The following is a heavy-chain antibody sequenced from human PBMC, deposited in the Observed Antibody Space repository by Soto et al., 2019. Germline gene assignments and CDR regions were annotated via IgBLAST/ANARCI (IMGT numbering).Heavy chain of an antibody. CDR3: ARGESSGWYR. J-gene: IGHJ4*02. CDR2: INSDGSST. D-gene: IGHD6-19*01. CDR1: GFTFNIFW. Sequence: GGSLRLSCAASGFTFNIFWMHWVRQAPGKGLVWVSRINSDGSSTSYADSVKGRFTISRDNAKNTVYLQMNSLRAEDTAVYFCARGESSGWYRWGQGAQVTVS. V-gene: IGHV3-74*01.